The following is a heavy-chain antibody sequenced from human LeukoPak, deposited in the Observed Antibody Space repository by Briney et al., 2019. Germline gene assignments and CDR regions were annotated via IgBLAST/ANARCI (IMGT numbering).Heavy chain of an antibody. D-gene: IGHD3-10*01. CDR3: ARVGFERPRSSITVVRGVIRPNAFDL. Sequence: ASVKVSCKAPGYTFTVYYMHWVRQAPGQGLEWMGRINPNSGDTKYAQNFQGRVTMTRDTSIDTAYMELSSLRSDDTAVYYCARVGFERPRSSITVVRGVIRPNAFDLWGQGTMVTVSS. V-gene: IGHV1-2*02. CDR2: INPNSGDT. CDR1: GYTFTVYY. J-gene: IGHJ3*01.